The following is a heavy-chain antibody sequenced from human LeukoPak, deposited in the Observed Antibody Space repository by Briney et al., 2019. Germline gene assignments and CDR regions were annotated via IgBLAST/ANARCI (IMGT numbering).Heavy chain of an antibody. CDR3: ARGPRIVPANDGYYYMDV. CDR1: GGSFSTYY. CDR2: VTHSGRT. J-gene: IGHJ6*03. V-gene: IGHV4-34*01. D-gene: IGHD2-2*01. Sequence: SETLSLTCAVYGGSFSTYYWGWIRQPPGKGLEWIGEVTHSGRTNYNPSLRSRVTISVDMSKHQFSLKLISVTAADTAVYYCARGPRIVPANDGYYYMDVWGKGTTVTVSS.